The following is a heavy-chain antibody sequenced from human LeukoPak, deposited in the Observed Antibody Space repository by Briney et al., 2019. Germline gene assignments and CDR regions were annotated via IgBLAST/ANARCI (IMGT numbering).Heavy chain of an antibody. CDR1: GGSISSYY. V-gene: IGHV4-59*12. D-gene: IGHD6-6*01. CDR2: IYYSGST. Sequence: SETLSLTCTVPGGSISSYYWSWIRQPPGKGLEWIGYIYYSGSTNYNPSLKSRVTISVDTSKNQFSLKLSSVTAADTAVYYCARGIAARPFDYWGQGTLVTVSS. CDR3: ARGIAARPFDY. J-gene: IGHJ4*02.